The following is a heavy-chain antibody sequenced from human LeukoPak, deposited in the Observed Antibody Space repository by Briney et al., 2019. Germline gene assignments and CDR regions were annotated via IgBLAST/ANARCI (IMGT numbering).Heavy chain of an antibody. CDR3: ARVDIVVVVAAFLFDY. J-gene: IGHJ4*02. V-gene: IGHV1-2*02. D-gene: IGHD2-15*01. CDR2: INPNSGGT. CDR1: GYTFTSYA. Sequence: ASVKVSCKASGYTFTSYAMNWVRQAPGQGLEWMGWINPNSGGTNYAQKFQSRVTMTRDMSISTAYMERSRLRSDDTGVYYCARVDIVVVVAAFLFDYWGQGTLVTVSS.